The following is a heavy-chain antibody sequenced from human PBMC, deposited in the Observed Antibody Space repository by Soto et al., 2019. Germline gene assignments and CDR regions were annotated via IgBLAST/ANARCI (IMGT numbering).Heavy chain of an antibody. CDR1: SASISSADYY. D-gene: IGHD2-21*02. CDR3: ARARSRCGAACFDY. J-gene: IGHJ4*02. V-gene: IGHV4-31*01. Sequence: QVQLQESGPGLVKPSQTLSLTCTVSSASISSADYYWSWIRQHPGKGLEWIAYIYYSGSTSYNPSLKIVVIISMDPSRGQFSLTLTSVTAADTAVYYCARARSRCGAACFDYWGQGTLVTVSS. CDR2: IYYSGST.